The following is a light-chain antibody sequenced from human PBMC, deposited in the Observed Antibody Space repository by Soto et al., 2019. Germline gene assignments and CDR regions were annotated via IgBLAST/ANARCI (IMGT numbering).Light chain of an antibody. J-gene: IGLJ1*01. CDR3: SSYISSSTLNV. V-gene: IGLV2-14*01. Sequence: QSVLTQPASVSGSPGQSITISCTGTSSDVGGYNYVSWYQQHPGKAPKLMIYDVSKRPSGVSNRFSGSKSGNTASLTISGLQAEDEADYNCSSYISSSTLNVFGTG. CDR2: DVS. CDR1: SSDVGGYNY.